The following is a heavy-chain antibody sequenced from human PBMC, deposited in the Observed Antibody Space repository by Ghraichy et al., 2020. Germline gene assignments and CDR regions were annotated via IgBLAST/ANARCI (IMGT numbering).Heavy chain of an antibody. V-gene: IGHV4-31*03. J-gene: IGHJ5*02. CDR3: ARGPRGYCSSTSCYGGYWFDP. CDR1: GGSISSGGYY. D-gene: IGHD2-2*01. Sequence: SETLSLTCTVSGGSISSGGYYWSWIRQHPGKGLEWIGYIYYSGSTYYNPSLKSRVTISVDTSKNQFSLKLSSVTAADTAVYYCARGPRGYCSSTSCYGGYWFDPWGQGTLVTVSS. CDR2: IYYSGST.